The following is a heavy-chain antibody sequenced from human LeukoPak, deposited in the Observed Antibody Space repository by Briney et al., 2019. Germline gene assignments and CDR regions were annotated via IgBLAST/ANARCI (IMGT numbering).Heavy chain of an antibody. Sequence: GASVKVSCKASGYTLTNYDINWVRQATGQGLEWMGWVNPNSGNTGYAQKFQGRVTITRSTSINTAYMELSSLRSEDTAVYYCARRLSIAVTGIWGYYYYMDVWGKGTTVTVSS. J-gene: IGHJ6*03. D-gene: IGHD6-13*01. CDR2: VNPNSGNT. V-gene: IGHV1-8*03. CDR1: GYTLTNYD. CDR3: ARRLSIAVTGIWGYYYYMDV.